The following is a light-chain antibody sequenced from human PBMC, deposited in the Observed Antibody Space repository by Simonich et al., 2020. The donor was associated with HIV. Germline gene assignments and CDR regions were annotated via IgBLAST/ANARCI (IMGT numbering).Light chain of an antibody. J-gene: IGLJ3*02. CDR1: SSDVGGYKY. V-gene: IGLV2-11*01. CDR2: DVS. CDR3: QSYDSSLSGWV. Sequence: QSALTQPRSVSGSPGQSVTISCTGTSSDVGGYKYVSWYQQHPGKAPKLMIYDVSKRPSGDPDRCSGSKSGNTASLAITGLQAEDEADYYCQSYDSSLSGWVFGGGTKLTVL.